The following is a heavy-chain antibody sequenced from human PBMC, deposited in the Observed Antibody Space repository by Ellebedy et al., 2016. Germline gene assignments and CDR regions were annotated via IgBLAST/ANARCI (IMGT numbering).Heavy chain of an antibody. V-gene: IGHV4-59*08. Sequence: SETLSLTXTVSGASITNHYWSWIRQSPGKGLEWIGYIYDNETTNFNPSHKSRVSMSIDTSKNRFSLKITSVTAADTAVYYCARHPYCVGVHCLFDPWGQGTLVIVSS. CDR3: ARHPYCVGVHCLFDP. D-gene: IGHD2-21*01. CDR2: IYDNETT. CDR1: GASITNHY. J-gene: IGHJ5*02.